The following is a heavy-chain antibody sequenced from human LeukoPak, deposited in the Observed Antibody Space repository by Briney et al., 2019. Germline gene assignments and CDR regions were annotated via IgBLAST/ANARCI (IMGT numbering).Heavy chain of an antibody. CDR3: AREDYGYYYYYYSMDV. CDR2: ISYEGSNK. D-gene: IGHD4-17*01. V-gene: IGHV3-30*03. Sequence: QPGGSLRLSCAASGFTFSSYGMHWVRQAPGKGLEWVAVISYEGSNKYYADSVKGRFTISRDNSKNTLYLQMNSLRAEDTAVYYCAREDYGYYYYYYSMDVWGQGTTVTVSS. J-gene: IGHJ6*02. CDR1: GFTFSSYG.